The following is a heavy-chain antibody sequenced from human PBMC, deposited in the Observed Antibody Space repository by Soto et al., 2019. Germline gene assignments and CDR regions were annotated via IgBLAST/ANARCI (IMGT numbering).Heavy chain of an antibody. CDR2: INHSGST. CDR1: GGSFSGCY. J-gene: IGHJ6*02. D-gene: IGHD3-10*01. V-gene: IGHV4-34*01. Sequence: SETLSPPSGVYGGSFSGCYWSWSRQPPGKGLEWIGEINHSGSTNYNPSLKSRVTISVDTSKNQFSLKLSSVSAADTAVYYCATGRGVRGVIITTYYYYGLDVWGQGTTVT. CDR3: ATGRGVRGVIITTYYYYGLDV.